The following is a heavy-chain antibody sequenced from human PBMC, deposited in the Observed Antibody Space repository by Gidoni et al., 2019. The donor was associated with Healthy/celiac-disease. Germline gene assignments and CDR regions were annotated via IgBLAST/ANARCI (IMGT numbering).Heavy chain of an antibody. CDR1: GFTFSSYW. J-gene: IGHJ6*02. CDR3: ARDGTDYGDYIYYYGMDV. Sequence: EVQLVESGGGLVQPGGSLSLSCAASGFTFSSYWMSWVRQAPGKGLEWVANIKQDGSEKYYVDSVKGRFTISRDNAKNSLYLQMNSLRAEDTAVYYCARDGTDYGDYIYYYGMDVWGQGTTVTVSS. D-gene: IGHD4-17*01. CDR2: IKQDGSEK. V-gene: IGHV3-7*01.